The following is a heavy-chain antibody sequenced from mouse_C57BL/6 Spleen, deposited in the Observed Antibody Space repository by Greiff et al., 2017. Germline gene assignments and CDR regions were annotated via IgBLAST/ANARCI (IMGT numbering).Heavy chain of an antibody. V-gene: IGHV5-4*01. CDR2: ISDGGSYT. J-gene: IGHJ2*01. CDR1: GFTFSSYA. CDR3: AREGRSYYFDY. Sequence: EVMLVESGGGLVKPGGSLKLSCAASGFTFSSYAMSWVRQTPEKRLEWVATISDGGSYTYYPDNVKGRFTISRDNAKTNLYLQMSHLKSEDTAMYYCAREGRSYYFDYWGQGTTLTVSS. D-gene: IGHD1-1*01.